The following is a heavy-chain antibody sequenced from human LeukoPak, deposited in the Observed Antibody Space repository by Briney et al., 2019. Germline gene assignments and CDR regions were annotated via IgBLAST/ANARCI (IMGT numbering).Heavy chain of an antibody. CDR1: GGTFSSYA. J-gene: IGHJ4*02. D-gene: IGHD3-3*01. CDR2: IIPIFGTA. V-gene: IGHV1-69*13. CDR3: ARSDYDFWSGYYAAIFDY. Sequence: SVKVSCKASGGTFSSYAISWVRQAPGQGLEWMGGIIPIFGTANYAQKFQGRVTITADESTSTAYMELSSLRSEDTAVYYCARSDYDFWSGYYAAIFDYWGQGTLVTVSS.